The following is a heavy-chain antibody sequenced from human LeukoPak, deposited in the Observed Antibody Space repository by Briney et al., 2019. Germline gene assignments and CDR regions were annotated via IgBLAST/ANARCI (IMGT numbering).Heavy chain of an antibody. CDR1: GFTFSSNG. Sequence: GRCLRLSCAASGFTFSSNGIGWVRQAPGRGLEWVAFIRYDGSNTYYADSVKGRFTISRDNSKNTLYLQMHSLRAEDTAVYYCAKDYTPDYWGQGTLVTVSS. V-gene: IGHV3-30*02. J-gene: IGHJ4*02. CDR3: AKDYTPDY. CDR2: IRYDGSNT.